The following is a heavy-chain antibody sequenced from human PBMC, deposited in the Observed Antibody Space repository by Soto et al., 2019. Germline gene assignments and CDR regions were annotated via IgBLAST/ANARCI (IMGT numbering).Heavy chain of an antibody. D-gene: IGHD6-6*01. V-gene: IGHV1-2*04. J-gene: IGHJ4*02. Sequence: GASVKVSCKASGYTFTGYYMHWVRQAPGQGLEWMGWISPNSGGTNYAQKFQGWVTMTRDTSISTAYMELSRLRSDDTAVYYCAREMYSSSSFDYWGQGTLVTVSS. CDR3: AREMYSSSSFDY. CDR1: GYTFTGYY. CDR2: ISPNSGGT.